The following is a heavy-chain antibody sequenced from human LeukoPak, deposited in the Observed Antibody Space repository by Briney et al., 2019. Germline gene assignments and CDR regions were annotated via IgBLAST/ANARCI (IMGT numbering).Heavy chain of an antibody. Sequence: GGSLRLSCAASGFTFNNYWMSWVRQAPGKGLEWVANIKQDGSEKNYVDSVKGRFTISRDNAKDSLYLQMNSLRAEDTAVYYCARDPGRRQWLILYNGMDVWGQGTTVTVSS. CDR3: ARDPGRRQWLILYNGMDV. CDR2: IKQDGSEK. CDR1: GFTFNNYW. J-gene: IGHJ6*02. D-gene: IGHD6-19*01. V-gene: IGHV3-7*03.